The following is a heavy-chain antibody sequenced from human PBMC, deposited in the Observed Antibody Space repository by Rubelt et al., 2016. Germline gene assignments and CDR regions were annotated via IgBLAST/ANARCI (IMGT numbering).Heavy chain of an antibody. CDR2: VDHRGTT. V-gene: IGHV4-34*01. D-gene: IGHD5-12*01. CDR3: ARRLYSDDSCYSVDY. CDR1: GESFSGFY. Sequence: QVHLQQWGAGLLKPSETLSLTCAVYGESFSGFYWTWIRQPPGRGLEWIGEVDHRGTTNYNPAPKGCVTLSADPSKNPFSLKMKSVTAADTAVYYSARRLYSDDSCYSVDYWGQGTLITVSS. J-gene: IGHJ4*02.